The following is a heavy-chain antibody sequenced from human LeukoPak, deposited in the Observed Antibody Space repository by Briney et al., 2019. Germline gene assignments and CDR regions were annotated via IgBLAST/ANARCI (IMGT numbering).Heavy chain of an antibody. V-gene: IGHV7-4-1*02. J-gene: IGHJ4*02. CDR3: ATSHETPYGEQGYFDY. Sequence: ASVKASCKASGYTFTNYALNWVRQAPGQRLEWMGWINTNTGNPTYAQGFTRRFAFSLDTSVSTAYLRISSLKAEDTAVYYCATSHETPYGEQGYFDYWGQGTLVTVSS. CDR1: GYTFTNYA. CDR2: INTNTGNP. D-gene: IGHD2-21*01.